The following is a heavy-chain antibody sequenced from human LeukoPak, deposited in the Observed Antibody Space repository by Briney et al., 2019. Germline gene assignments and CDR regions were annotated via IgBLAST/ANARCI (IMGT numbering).Heavy chain of an antibody. Sequence: PSETLSLTCAVYGGSFSGYYWSWIRQPPGKGLEWIGEIIHSGSTKYNPSLESRVTISVDTSKNQFSLRLSSVTAADTAVYYCAGSAYQHAEYFHHWGQGTLVSVSS. D-gene: IGHD3-3*01. CDR1: GGSFSGYY. J-gene: IGHJ1*01. CDR2: IIHSGST. CDR3: AGSAYQHAEYFHH. V-gene: IGHV4-34*12.